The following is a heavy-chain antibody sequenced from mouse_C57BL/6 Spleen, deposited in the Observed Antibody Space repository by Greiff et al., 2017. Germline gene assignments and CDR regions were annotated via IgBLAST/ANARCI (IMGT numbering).Heavy chain of an antibody. CDR3: TSGQLRGGVDY. J-gene: IGHJ2*01. Sequence: EVQLLESGAELVRPGASVKLSCTASGFNIKDYYMLWVKQRPEQGLEWIGRIVPEDGDTEYAPKFQGKATMTADTSSNTAYLQLSGLTSEDTAVYYCTSGQLRGGVDYWGQGTTLTVSS. V-gene: IGHV14-1*01. CDR2: IVPEDGDT. CDR1: GFNIKDYY. D-gene: IGHD3-2*02.